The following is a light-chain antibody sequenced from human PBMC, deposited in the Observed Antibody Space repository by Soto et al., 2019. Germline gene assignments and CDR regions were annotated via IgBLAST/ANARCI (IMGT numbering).Light chain of an antibody. CDR2: DVS. Sequence: QSVLTQPASVSGSPGQSITISCTGTSSDVGGYNYVSWYQQHPGKAPKLMIYDVSNRPSGVSNSFSGSKSGNTASLTISGLQAEDEADDYGSSYTSSSTLVVFGGGTTLTVL. V-gene: IGLV2-14*01. CDR3: SSYTSSSTLVV. J-gene: IGLJ2*01. CDR1: SSDVGGYNY.